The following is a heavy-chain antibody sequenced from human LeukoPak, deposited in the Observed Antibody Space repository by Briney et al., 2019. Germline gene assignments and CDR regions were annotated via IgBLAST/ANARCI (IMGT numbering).Heavy chain of an antibody. D-gene: IGHD4-17*01. CDR1: GGTFSSYA. CDR3: ARVSSVTSIGWFDP. Sequence: SVKVSCKASGGTFSSYAISWVRQAPGQGLESMGGIIPIFGTANYAQKFQGRVTITADESTSTAYMELSSLRSEDTAVYYCARVSSVTSIGWFDPWGQGTLVTVSS. V-gene: IGHV1-69*01. J-gene: IGHJ5*02. CDR2: IIPIFGTA.